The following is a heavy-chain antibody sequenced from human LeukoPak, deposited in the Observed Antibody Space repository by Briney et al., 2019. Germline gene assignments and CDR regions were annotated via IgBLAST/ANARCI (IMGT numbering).Heavy chain of an antibody. CDR3: ARLVWGTDRYFDL. D-gene: IGHD3-16*01. Sequence: GGSLRLSCAASGFTFSGWMSWLRQAPGKGLAWVANINQYATAKYYVDSVKGRFTTSRGNAKNSLYLDMNSLRAADTAVYYCARLVWGTDRYFDLWGQGTLVTVSS. CDR1: GFTFSGW. V-gene: IGHV3-7*01. J-gene: IGHJ4*02. CDR2: INQYATAK.